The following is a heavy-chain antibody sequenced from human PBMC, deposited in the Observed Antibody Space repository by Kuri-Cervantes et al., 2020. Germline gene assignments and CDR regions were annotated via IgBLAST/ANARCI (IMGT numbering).Heavy chain of an antibody. D-gene: IGHD2-2*01. CDR2: IKQDGSEK. Sequence: LSLTCAASGFTFSSYWMSWVRQAPGKGLEWVANIKQDGSEKYYVDSAKGRFTISRDNAKNSLYLQMNSLRAEDTAVYYCARAVLGYCSSTSCPNWFDPRGQGTLVTVSS. V-gene: IGHV3-7*01. J-gene: IGHJ5*02. CDR3: ARAVLGYCSSTSCPNWFDP. CDR1: GFTFSSYW.